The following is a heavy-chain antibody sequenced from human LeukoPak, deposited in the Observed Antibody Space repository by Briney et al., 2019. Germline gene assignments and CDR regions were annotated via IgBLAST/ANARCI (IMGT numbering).Heavy chain of an antibody. D-gene: IGHD3-10*01. J-gene: IGHJ4*02. Sequence: SETLSLTCTVSGGSIRGYYWSWIRQPPGKGLEWIGEINHSGSTNYNPSLKSRVTISVDTSKNQFSLKLSSVTAADTAVYYCARGSPMVRGVTADYWGQGTLVTVSS. CDR3: ARGSPMVRGVTADY. CDR1: GGSIRGYY. CDR2: INHSGST. V-gene: IGHV4-34*01.